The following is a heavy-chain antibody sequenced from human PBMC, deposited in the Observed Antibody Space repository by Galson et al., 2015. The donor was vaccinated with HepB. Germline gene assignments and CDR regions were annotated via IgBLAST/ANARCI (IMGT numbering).Heavy chain of an antibody. V-gene: IGHV3-30*04. CDR2: ISYDGSNK. CDR1: GFTFSSYA. D-gene: IGHD1-26*01. CDR3: ARDFVGFDY. J-gene: IGHJ4*02. Sequence: SLRLSCAASGFTFSSYAMHWVRQAPGKGLEWVAVISYDGSNKYYADSVKGRFTISRDNSKNTLYLQMNSLRAEDTAVYYCARDFVGFDYWGQGTLVTVSS.